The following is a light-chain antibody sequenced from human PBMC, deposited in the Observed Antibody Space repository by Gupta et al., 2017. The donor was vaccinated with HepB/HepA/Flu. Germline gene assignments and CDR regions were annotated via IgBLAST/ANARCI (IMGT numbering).Light chain of an antibody. V-gene: IGKV2-28*01. CDR2: LGS. CDR1: QSLLHSNGHNY. J-gene: IGKJ3*01. CDR3: MQTLQTPIT. Sequence: DIVLTQFPLSVPVTPGEPASISCWSSQSLLHSNGHNYLDWYLQKPGQSPQLLISLGSSRASGVPDRLRGSGSGTDLTLTSRRVEAEDVGVSYCMQTLQTPITFGPGTKVDIK.